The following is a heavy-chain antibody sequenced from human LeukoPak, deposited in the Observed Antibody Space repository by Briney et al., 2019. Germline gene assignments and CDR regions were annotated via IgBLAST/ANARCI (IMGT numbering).Heavy chain of an antibody. D-gene: IGHD3-10*01. CDR2: IYYSGST. Sequence: SETLSLTCTVSGGSISSSSYYWAWIRQPPGKGLEWIGSIYYSGSTYYNPSLKSRVAISVDTPKNQFSLKLSSVTAADTAVYYCAQNVLLWFGEFTSYYYYGMDVWGQGTTVTVSS. CDR3: AQNVLLWFGEFTSYYYYGMDV. CDR1: GGSISSSSYY. V-gene: IGHV4-39*07. J-gene: IGHJ6*02.